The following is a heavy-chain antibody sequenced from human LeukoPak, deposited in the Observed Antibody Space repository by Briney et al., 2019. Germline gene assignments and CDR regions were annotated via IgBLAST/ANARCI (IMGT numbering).Heavy chain of an antibody. CDR2: IYYSGST. V-gene: IGHV4-39*01. CDR3: ARLAAAELYYFDY. Sequence: PSQTLSLTCTVSGGSISSSSYYLGWIRQPPGKGLEWIGSIYYSGSTYYNPSLKSRVTISVDTSKNQFSLKLSSVTAADTAVYYCARLAAAELYYFDYWGQGTLVTVSS. CDR1: GGSISSSSYY. J-gene: IGHJ4*02. D-gene: IGHD6-13*01.